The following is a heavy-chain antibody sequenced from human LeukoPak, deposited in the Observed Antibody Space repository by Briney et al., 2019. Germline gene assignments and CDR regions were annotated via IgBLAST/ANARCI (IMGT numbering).Heavy chain of an antibody. J-gene: IGHJ4*02. Sequence: PSETLSLTCAVSGYSISSGYYWGWIGQSPEKGLEWIGSICHSGTTYYNPSLKSRGTISIDTSKNHFSLNLNSVTAADTAVYYCSWKYYYDTSGYFYVDQWGQGILVTVSS. CDR1: GYSISSGYY. CDR3: SWKYYYDTSGYFYVDQ. CDR2: ICHSGTT. D-gene: IGHD3-22*01. V-gene: IGHV4-38-2*01.